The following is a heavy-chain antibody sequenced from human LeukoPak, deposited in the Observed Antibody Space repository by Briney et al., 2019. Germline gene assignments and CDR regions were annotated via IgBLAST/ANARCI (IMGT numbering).Heavy chain of an antibody. Sequence: GGSLRLSCAAAGFTFSTYAMSWVRQAPGKGLEWVSAMSASGGSTYYADSVKGRFTISRDNSKSTLYLQMNSLRAEDTALYYCAKGRISMVRGDFFDYWGQGTLVTVSS. D-gene: IGHD3-10*01. J-gene: IGHJ4*02. CDR1: GFTFSTYA. CDR2: MSASGGST. CDR3: AKGRISMVRGDFFDY. V-gene: IGHV3-23*01.